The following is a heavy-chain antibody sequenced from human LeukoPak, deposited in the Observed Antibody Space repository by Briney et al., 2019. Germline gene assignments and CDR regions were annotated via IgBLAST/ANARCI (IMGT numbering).Heavy chain of an antibody. Sequence: SETLSLTCTVSGGSMGTYSWCWIRQSPGKGLEWIGFKAYSGGTNYNPSLKSRVTMSVDTSKNQFSLKLSSVTAADTAVYYCARFPHDAFDIWGQGTMVTVSS. CDR1: GGSMGTYS. J-gene: IGHJ3*02. V-gene: IGHV4-59*12. CDR3: ARFPHDAFDI. CDR2: KAYSGGT.